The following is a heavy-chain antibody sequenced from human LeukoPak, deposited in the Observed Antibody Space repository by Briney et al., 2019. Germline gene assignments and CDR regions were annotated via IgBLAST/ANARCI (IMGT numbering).Heavy chain of an antibody. J-gene: IGHJ4*02. CDR2: INDGGSGK. V-gene: IGHV3-7*03. D-gene: IGHD3-16*01. CDR3: ARAVTFTEGY. Sequence: GGSLRLSCAASGFVFSNYWMTWVRQAPGKGLEWVASINDGGSGKYYVDSVKGRFTISRDNAQKSLYLEMHSLRAEDTAVYYCARAVTFTEGYWGQGTLVTVSS. CDR1: GFVFSNYW.